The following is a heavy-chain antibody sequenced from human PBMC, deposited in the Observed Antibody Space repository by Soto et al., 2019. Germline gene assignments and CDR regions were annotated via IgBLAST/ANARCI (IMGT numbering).Heavy chain of an antibody. CDR2: ISGSGGST. J-gene: IGHJ3*02. CDR3: AKDLWFGDLGAAFDI. Sequence: EVQLLESGGGLVQPGGSRRPSVAPLEFPFASFAITWVGQAPGKGLEWVSAISGSGGSTSYADSVKGRFTISRDNSKNTLYLQMNSLRAEDTAVYYCAKDLWFGDLGAAFDIWGQGTMVTVSS. V-gene: IGHV3-23*01. CDR1: EFPFASFA. D-gene: IGHD3-10*01.